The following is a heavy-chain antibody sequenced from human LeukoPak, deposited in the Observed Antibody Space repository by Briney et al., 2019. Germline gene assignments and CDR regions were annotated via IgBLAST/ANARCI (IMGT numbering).Heavy chain of an antibody. CDR1: GFTFSSYN. CDR2: ISSSSSTI. J-gene: IGHJ4*02. CDR3: ASLNAFDY. V-gene: IGHV3-48*01. Sequence: GGSLRLSCAASGFTFSSYNMNWVRQAPGKGLEWVSFISSSSSTIYYADSVKGRFTISRDNAKNSLYLQMNSLRAEDTAVYYCASLNAFDYWGQGTLVTVSS.